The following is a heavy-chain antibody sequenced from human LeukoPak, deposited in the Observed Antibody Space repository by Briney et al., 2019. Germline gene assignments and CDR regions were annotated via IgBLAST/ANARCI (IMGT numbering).Heavy chain of an antibody. J-gene: IGHJ6*03. CDR1: GGSFSGYY. V-gene: IGHV4-34*01. D-gene: IGHD1-7*01. Sequence: PSETLSLTCAVYGGSFSGYYWSWIRQPPGKGLEWIGEINHSGSTNYNPSLKSRATLSIDTSKNQFSLKLSSVTVADTAVYYCARGVRGSTSWNSYYNYFYLDVWGKGTTVTVSS. CDR3: ARGVRGSTSWNSYYNYFYLDV. CDR2: INHSGST.